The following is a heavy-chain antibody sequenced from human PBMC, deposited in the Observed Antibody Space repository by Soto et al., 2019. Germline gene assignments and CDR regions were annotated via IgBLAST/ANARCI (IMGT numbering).Heavy chain of an antibody. V-gene: IGHV3-30-3*01. CDR3: ARDKAYYDSSGRGGYFQH. D-gene: IGHD3-22*01. J-gene: IGHJ1*01. Sequence: QVQLVESGGGVVQPGRSLRLSCAASGFTFSSCAMHWVRQAPGKGLEWVAVISYDGSNKYYADSVKGGFTISRDNSKNTLYLQMNSLRAEDTAVYYCARDKAYYDSSGRGGYFQHWGQGTLVTVSS. CDR2: ISYDGSNK. CDR1: GFTFSSCA.